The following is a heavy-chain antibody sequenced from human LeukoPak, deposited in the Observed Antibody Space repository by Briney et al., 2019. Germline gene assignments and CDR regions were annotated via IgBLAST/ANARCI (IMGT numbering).Heavy chain of an antibody. V-gene: IGHV3-66*01. Sequence: GGSLRLSCAASGFTFSNYAMSWVRQAPGKGLEWVSVIYSGGSTYYADSVKGRFTISRDNSKNTLYLQMNSLRAEDTAVYYCARDLVAAAGNWFDPWGQGTLVTVSS. D-gene: IGHD6-13*01. CDR2: IYSGGST. CDR3: ARDLVAAAGNWFDP. CDR1: GFTFSNYA. J-gene: IGHJ5*02.